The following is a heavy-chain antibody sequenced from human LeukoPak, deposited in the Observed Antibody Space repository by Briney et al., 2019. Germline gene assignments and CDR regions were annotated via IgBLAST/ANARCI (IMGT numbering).Heavy chain of an antibody. V-gene: IGHV4-31*03. CDR2: IYYSGST. D-gene: IGHD2-8*01. Sequence: SETLSLTCTVSGGSISSGGYYWSWIRQHPGKGLEWIGYIYYSGSTYYNPSLKSRVTISVDTSKNQFSLKLSSVTAADTAVYYCASWDIVLMVYAMWGQGTLVAVS. CDR1: GGSISSGGYY. CDR3: ASWDIVLMVYAM. J-gene: IGHJ4*02.